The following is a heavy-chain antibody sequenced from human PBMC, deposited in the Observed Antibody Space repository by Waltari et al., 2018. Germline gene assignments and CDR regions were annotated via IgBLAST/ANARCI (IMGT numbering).Heavy chain of an antibody. D-gene: IGHD6-25*01. J-gene: IGHJ3*02. CDR2: LNPTSGGT. CDR3: ARDPLSKYSSEPGYAFDI. Sequence: QVQLVQSGAEVKKPGASVKVSCKASGYTFTGYYMHWVRQAPGQGLEWMGGLNPTSGGTNYSQKFQGMVTMTRDTSISTAYMELSRLRSDDTAVYYCARDPLSKYSSEPGYAFDIWGQGTMVTVSS. CDR1: GYTFTGYY. V-gene: IGHV1-2*02.